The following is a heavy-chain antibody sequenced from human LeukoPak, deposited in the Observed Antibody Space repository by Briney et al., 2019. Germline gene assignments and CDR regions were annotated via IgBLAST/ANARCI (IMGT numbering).Heavy chain of an antibody. CDR3: ARGVGAAGKRGGNWSDP. D-gene: IGHD6-13*01. Sequence: SQTLSLTCAISGDSVSSNSAAWNWIRQSPSRGLEWLGRTYYRSKWYNDYAVSVKSRITINPASSKNQFSLQLNSVTPEDTAVYYCARGVGAAGKRGGNWSDPWGQGTLVTVSS. V-gene: IGHV6-1*01. J-gene: IGHJ5*02. CDR2: TYYRSKWYN. CDR1: GDSVSSNSAA.